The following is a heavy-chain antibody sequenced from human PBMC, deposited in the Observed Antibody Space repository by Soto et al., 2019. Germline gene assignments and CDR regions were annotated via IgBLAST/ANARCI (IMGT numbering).Heavy chain of an antibody. J-gene: IGHJ5*02. V-gene: IGHV1-2*02. D-gene: IGHD3-10*01. CDR2: INPNSGGT. CDR1: EYTFTGYY. CDR3: AREFFYYGSGSLDP. Sequence: SVRVSCKASEYTFTGYYMHWVRQAPGQGLEWMGWINPNSGGTNYAQKFQGRVTMTRDTSISTAYMELSRLRSDDTAVYYCAREFFYYGSGSLDPWGQGTLVTVPS.